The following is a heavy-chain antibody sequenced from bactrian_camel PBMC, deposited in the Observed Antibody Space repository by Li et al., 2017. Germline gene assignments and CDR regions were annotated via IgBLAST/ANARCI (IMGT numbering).Heavy chain of an antibody. J-gene: IGHJ4*01. CDR1: GVTFSSVY. D-gene: IGHD5*01. V-gene: IGHV3S40*01. CDR3: ANYGLGMMPGSY. CDR2: INSGGGST. Sequence: VQLVESGGGLVRPGGSLRLSCAASGVTFSSVYMTWVRQAPGTGLEWVSAINSGGGSTYYADSVKGRFTISRDNAKNTVYLQMNSLKTEDTAMYYCANYGLGMMPGSYWGQGTQVTVS.